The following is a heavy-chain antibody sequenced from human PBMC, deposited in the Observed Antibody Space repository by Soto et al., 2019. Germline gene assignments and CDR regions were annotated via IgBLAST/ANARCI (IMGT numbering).Heavy chain of an antibody. V-gene: IGHV3-23*01. CDR2: ITGSGETT. CDR3: AKVDCASSGCRLIDY. D-gene: IGHD2-2*01. Sequence: EVQLLESGGGLVQPGESLRLACAGSGFTFINHAMNWVRQAPGKGLEWVTAITGSGETTNYADSVKGRFTISRDNSRNTLYLQMNSLRAEDTAVHYCAKVDCASSGCRLIDYWGQGTLVTVSS. J-gene: IGHJ4*02. CDR1: GFTFINHA.